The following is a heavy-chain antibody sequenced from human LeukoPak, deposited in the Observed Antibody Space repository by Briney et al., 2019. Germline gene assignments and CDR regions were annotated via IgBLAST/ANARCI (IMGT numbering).Heavy chain of an antibody. CDR2: IYYSGST. CDR1: GGSISSYY. D-gene: IGHD6-19*01. J-gene: IGHJ5*02. CDR3: ARGRRYSSGGYNWFDP. V-gene: IGHV4-59*12. Sequence: PSETLSLTCTVSGGSISSYYWSWIRQPPGKGLEWIGHIYYSGSTHYNPSLKSRVTISVDTSKNQFSLKLSSVTAADTAVYYCARGRRYSSGGYNWFDPWGQGILVTVSS.